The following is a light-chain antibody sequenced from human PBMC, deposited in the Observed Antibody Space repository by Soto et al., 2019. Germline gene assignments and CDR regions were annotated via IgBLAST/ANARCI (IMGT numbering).Light chain of an antibody. CDR1: SSDVGGYNY. J-gene: IGLJ1*01. CDR3: SSYTSSSTLGV. Sequence: QSVLTQPASVSGSPGQSISISCTGTSSDVGGYNYVSWYQQLPGKAPKLMIYDVSNRPSGVSDRFSGYKSGNTASLTISELQAEDEADYYCSSYTSSSTLGVFGTGTKVTVL. V-gene: IGLV2-14*03. CDR2: DVS.